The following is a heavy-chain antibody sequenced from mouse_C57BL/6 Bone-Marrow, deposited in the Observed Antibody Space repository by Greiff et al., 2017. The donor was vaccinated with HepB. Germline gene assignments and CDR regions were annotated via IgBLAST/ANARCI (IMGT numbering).Heavy chain of an antibody. J-gene: IGHJ2*01. CDR1: GFTFSSYG. CDR3: ARHEHYGSSYHDY. D-gene: IGHD1-1*01. V-gene: IGHV5-6*01. CDR2: ISSGGSYT. Sequence: EVHLVESGGDLVKPGGSLKLSCAASGFTFSSYGMSWVRQTPDKRLEWVATISSGGSYTYYPDSVKGRFTISRDNAKNTLYLQMSSLKSEDTAMYYCARHEHYGSSYHDYWGQGTTLTVSS.